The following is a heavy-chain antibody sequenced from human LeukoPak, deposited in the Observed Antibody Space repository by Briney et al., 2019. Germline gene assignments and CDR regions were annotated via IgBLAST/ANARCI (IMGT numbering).Heavy chain of an antibody. D-gene: IGHD5-18*01. V-gene: IGHV3-48*01. CDR1: GFPFGSYS. Sequence: GGSLRLSCAASGFPFGSYSMNWVRQAPGKGLEWVSYISYSSITIYYADSVRGRFTISRDNAKNSLYLQMNSLRAEDTAVYYCAKDLREGSYWGRRDYFDYWGQGTLVTVSS. CDR2: ISYSSITI. J-gene: IGHJ4*02. CDR3: AKDLREGSYWGRRDYFDY.